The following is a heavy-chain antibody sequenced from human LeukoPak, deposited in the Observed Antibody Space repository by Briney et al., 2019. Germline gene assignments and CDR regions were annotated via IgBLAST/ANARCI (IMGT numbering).Heavy chain of an antibody. V-gene: IGHV1-18*01. CDR3: ARDKAVTTELTQYFQH. J-gene: IGHJ1*01. D-gene: IGHD4-11*01. Sequence: ASVKVSCKASGYTFTSYGIGWVRQAPGQGLEWMGWISAYNGYTNYAQKLQVRVTMTTDTSTSTAYMELRSLTSDDTAVYYCARDKAVTTELTQYFQHWGQGTLVTVSS. CDR2: ISAYNGYT. CDR1: GYTFTSYG.